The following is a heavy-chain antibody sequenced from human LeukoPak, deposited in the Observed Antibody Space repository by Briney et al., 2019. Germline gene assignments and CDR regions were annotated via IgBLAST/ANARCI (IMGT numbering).Heavy chain of an antibody. CDR3: AKGSLAVPTTPFDF. V-gene: IGHV3-11*01. D-gene: IGHD1-26*01. CDR1: GFTFSDSF. CDR2: ISSRGTTI. Sequence: GGSLRLSCTASGFTFSDSFMSWIRQAPGKGLEWISYISSRGTTIYYADSVKGRFTISRDNAKNSLYLQINSLRVDHTAVFYCAKGSLAVPTTPFDFWGQGTLVTVSS. J-gene: IGHJ4*02.